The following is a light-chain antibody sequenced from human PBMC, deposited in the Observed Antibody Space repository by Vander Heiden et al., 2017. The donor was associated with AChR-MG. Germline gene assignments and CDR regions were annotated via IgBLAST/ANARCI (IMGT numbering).Light chain of an antibody. CDR1: QTVTSTY. J-gene: IGKJ4*01. CDR2: GAS. V-gene: IGKV3-20*01. CDR3: QQYGSSPLT. Sequence: DSELTQSPGTLSLSPGERATLSCRASQTVTSTYSAWYQPKPGQAPRLLIYGASNRATGIPDRFSGSGSGTDFTLTISKLEPEDSAVYYCQQYGSSPLTFGGGTKVEIK.